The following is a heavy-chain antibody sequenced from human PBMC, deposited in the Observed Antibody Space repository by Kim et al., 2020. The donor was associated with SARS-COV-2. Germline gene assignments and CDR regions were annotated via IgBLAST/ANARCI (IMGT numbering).Heavy chain of an antibody. Sequence: GGSLRLSCAASGFTFSSYAMSWVRQAPGKGLEWVSAISGSGGSTYYADSVKGRFTISRDNSKNTLYLQMNSLRAEDTAVYYCAKGQDYGDYVAYYYGMDVWGQGTTVTVSS. CDR3: AKGQDYGDYVAYYYGMDV. D-gene: IGHD4-17*01. V-gene: IGHV3-23*01. CDR1: GFTFSSYA. J-gene: IGHJ6*02. CDR2: ISGSGGST.